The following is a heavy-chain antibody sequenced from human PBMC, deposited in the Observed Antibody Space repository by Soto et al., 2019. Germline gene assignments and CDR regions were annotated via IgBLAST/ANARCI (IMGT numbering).Heavy chain of an antibody. CDR2: IIPIFGAA. CDR1: GGTFSSYA. V-gene: IGHV1-69*13. Sequence: ASVKVSCKASGGTFSSYAIRWVRQAPGQGLECMGGIIPIFGAANYAQKFQGRVTITADEATITAYMELSSLRSEDTAVYYCASLLSIAKNWFDPWGQGTLVTVSS. J-gene: IGHJ5*02. D-gene: IGHD6-6*01. CDR3: ASLLSIAKNWFDP.